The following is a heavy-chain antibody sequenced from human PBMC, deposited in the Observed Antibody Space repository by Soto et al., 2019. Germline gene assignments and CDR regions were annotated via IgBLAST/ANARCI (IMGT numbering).Heavy chain of an antibody. CDR2: ITSSSSTI. Sequence: EVQLVESGGGLVQPGGSLRLSCAAAGFTFSNYNMNWVRQAPGKGLEWLSYITSSSSTIFYAFSVKGRFTISRDNAKNSLYLQMNSLRSEDTGVYYWEEVVDGVPGLDCRGQGTLVTVFS. D-gene: IGHD2-2*01. V-gene: IGHV3-48*01. CDR3: EEVVDGVPGLDC. CDR1: GFTFSNYN. J-gene: IGHJ4*02.